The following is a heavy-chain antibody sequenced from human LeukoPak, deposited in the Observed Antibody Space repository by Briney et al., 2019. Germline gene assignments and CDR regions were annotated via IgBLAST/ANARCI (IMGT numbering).Heavy chain of an antibody. V-gene: IGHV3-9*01. CDR2: ISWNSGSI. J-gene: IGHJ4*02. CDR1: GFTFDDYA. D-gene: IGHD1-26*01. CDR3: AKASGSAVLDY. Sequence: GRSLRLSCAASGFTFDDYAMHWVRQAPGKGLEWVSGISWNSGSIGYADSVKGRFTISGDNAKNSLYLQMNSLRAEDTALYYCAKASGSAVLDYWGQGTLVTVSS.